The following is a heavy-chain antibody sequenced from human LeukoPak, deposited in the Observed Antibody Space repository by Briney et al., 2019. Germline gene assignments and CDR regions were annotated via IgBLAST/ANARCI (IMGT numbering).Heavy chain of an antibody. D-gene: IGHD3-22*01. J-gene: IGHJ4*02. V-gene: IGHV3-30*18. CDR2: ISYDGSNK. Sequence: GGSLRLSCAASGFTFSSYGMHWVRQAPGKGLEWVAVISYDGSNKYYAYSVKGRFTISRDNSKNTLYLQMNSLRAEDTAVYYCAKAQRGDYYDSSGYQGGEFVDYWGQGTLVTVSS. CDR1: GFTFSSYG. CDR3: AKAQRGDYYDSSGYQGGEFVDY.